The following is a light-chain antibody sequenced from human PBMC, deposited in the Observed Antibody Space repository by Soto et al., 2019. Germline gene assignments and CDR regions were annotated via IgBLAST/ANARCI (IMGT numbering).Light chain of an antibody. Sequence: QSVLTQPASGSGSPAQSITSSWTGTSSDVGGYNYVSWYQHHPGKAPKLIIYEVSYRPSGVSNRFSGSKSGNTASLTISGLQADDEADSYCCSYTSTSTHVFGTGTKVTAL. V-gene: IGLV2-14*01. CDR1: SSDVGGYNY. CDR2: EVS. J-gene: IGLJ1*01. CDR3: CSYTSTSTHV.